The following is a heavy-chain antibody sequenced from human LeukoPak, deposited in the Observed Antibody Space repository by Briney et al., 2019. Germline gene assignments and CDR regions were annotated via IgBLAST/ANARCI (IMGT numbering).Heavy chain of an antibody. CDR1: GFTFSSNA. V-gene: IGHV3-23*01. D-gene: IGHD6-19*01. CDR2: ITDDGYNT. CDR3: AKDLSYTSGASDH. J-gene: IGHJ4*02. Sequence: GGSLRLSCAASGFTFSSNAMNWVRQAPGKGLEWVSTITDDGYNTYSADSVKGRITFSRDNSKNTLSLQLRSLRAEDTAVYYCAKDLSYTSGASDHWGQGTLVTVSS.